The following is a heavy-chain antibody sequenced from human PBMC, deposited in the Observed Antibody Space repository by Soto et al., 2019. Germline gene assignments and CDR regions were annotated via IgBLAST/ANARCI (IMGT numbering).Heavy chain of an antibody. CDR1: GGSINSFY. D-gene: IGHD5-12*01. V-gene: IGHV4-4*07. Sequence: PSETLSLTCTVSGGSINSFYWSWIRQPAGKGLEWIGRIYSSGSTNYNPSLMGRATMSVDTSKNQFSLKVSAVTAADTAVYFCARVGHSAYDSFYKYGLDVWGQGTTVTVSS. J-gene: IGHJ6*02. CDR2: IYSSGST. CDR3: ARVGHSAYDSFYKYGLDV.